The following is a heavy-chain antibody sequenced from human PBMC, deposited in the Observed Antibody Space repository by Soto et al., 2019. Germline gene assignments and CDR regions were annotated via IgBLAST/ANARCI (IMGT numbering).Heavy chain of an antibody. D-gene: IGHD1-1*01. CDR3: ARGRYGDY. Sequence: QVHLVQSGAEVKKPGASVKVSCQGSGYAFTTYGITWVRQAPGQGLEWMGWISAHNGNTNYAQKLQGRVTVTRDTSTITAYMELRILRYDDTAVYYCARGRYGDYWGQGALVTVSS. V-gene: IGHV1-18*01. CDR2: ISAHNGNT. CDR1: GYAFTTYG. J-gene: IGHJ4*02.